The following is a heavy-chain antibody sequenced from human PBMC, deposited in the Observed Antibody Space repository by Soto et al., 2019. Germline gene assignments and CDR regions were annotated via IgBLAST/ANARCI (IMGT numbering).Heavy chain of an antibody. J-gene: IGHJ4*02. D-gene: IGHD6-25*01. Sequence: QVQLVESGGGVVQPGRSLRLSCAASGFTFSSYAMHWVRQAPGNGLEWVAVISYDGSNKYYADSVKGRFTISRDNSKNTLYLQMNSLRAEDTAVYYCARVSRYSGVGYFDYWGQGTLVTVSS. CDR3: ARVSRYSGVGYFDY. V-gene: IGHV3-30-3*01. CDR1: GFTFSSYA. CDR2: ISYDGSNK.